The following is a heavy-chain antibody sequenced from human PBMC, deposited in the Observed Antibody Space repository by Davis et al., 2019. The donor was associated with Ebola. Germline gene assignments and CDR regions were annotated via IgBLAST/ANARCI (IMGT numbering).Heavy chain of an antibody. V-gene: IGHV3-9*01. D-gene: IGHD3-22*01. CDR3: AKGAPFYLDYYDSSGLGGGFDY. Sequence: GGSLRLSCAASGFIFSSYTMNWVRQAPGKGLEWVSGISWNSGSIGYADSVKGRFTISRDNAKNSLYLQMNSLRAEDTALYYCAKGAPFYLDYYDSSGLGGGFDYWGQGTLVTVSS. J-gene: IGHJ4*02. CDR2: ISWNSGSI. CDR1: GFIFSSYT.